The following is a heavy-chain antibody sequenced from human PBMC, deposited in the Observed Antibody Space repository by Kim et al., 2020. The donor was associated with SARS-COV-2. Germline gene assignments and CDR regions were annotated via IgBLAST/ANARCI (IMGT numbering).Heavy chain of an antibody. CDR2: ISSSSSYT. CDR1: GFTFSDYY. V-gene: IGHV3-11*05. Sequence: GGSLRLSCAASGFTFSDYYMSWIRQAPGKGLEWVSYISSSSSYTNYADSVKGRFTISRDNAKNSLYLQMNSLRAEDTAVYYCARERGAGSSPAWFDPWSQGTLVTVSS. J-gene: IGHJ5*02. CDR3: ARERGAGSSPAWFDP. D-gene: IGHD6-13*01.